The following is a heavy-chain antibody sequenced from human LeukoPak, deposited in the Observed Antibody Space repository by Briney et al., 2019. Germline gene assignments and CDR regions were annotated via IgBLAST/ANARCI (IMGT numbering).Heavy chain of an antibody. CDR1: GGSISSSSYY. CDR3: ARLQPRLAVAGMVDAFDI. J-gene: IGHJ3*02. V-gene: IGHV4-39*07. CDR2: IYYSGST. D-gene: IGHD6-19*01. Sequence: SETLSLTCTVSGGSISSSSYYWGWIRQPPGKGLEWIGSIYYSGSTYYNPSLKSRVTISVDTSKNQFSLKLSSVTAADTAVYYCARLQPRLAVAGMVDAFDIWGQGTMVTVSS.